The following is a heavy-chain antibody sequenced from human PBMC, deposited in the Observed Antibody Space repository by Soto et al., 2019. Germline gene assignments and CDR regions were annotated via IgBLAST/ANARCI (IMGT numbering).Heavy chain of an antibody. J-gene: IGHJ3*02. CDR2: IYSGGST. CDR1: GFTVSSNY. V-gene: IGHV3-53*01. Sequence: PVVSLSISCAASGFTVSSNYMSWVRQAPGKGLEWVSVIYSGGSTYYADSVKGRFTISRDNSKNTLYLQMNSLRAEDTAVYYCARDSSGWYFGQWAGAFDIWGQGTMVTVSS. D-gene: IGHD6-19*01. CDR3: ARDSSGWYFGQWAGAFDI.